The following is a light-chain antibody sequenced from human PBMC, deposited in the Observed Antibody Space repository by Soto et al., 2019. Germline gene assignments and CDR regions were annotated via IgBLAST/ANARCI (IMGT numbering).Light chain of an antibody. CDR3: LQYIDWPLT. CDR2: GAS. V-gene: IGKV3-15*01. J-gene: IGKJ4*01. CDR1: QSVGAS. Sequence: EIVMTQSPATLSASPGERATLSCRASQSVGASLAWYQKKRGQAARLLIHGASTTFTGVPARFSGSGSGTEFTLTISSLQSEDFAVYYCLQYIDWPLTFGGGTKVEIK.